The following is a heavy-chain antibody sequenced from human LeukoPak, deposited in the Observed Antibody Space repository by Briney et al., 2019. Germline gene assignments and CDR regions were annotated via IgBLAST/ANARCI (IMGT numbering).Heavy chain of an antibody. V-gene: IGHV3-23*01. CDR2: IGGGGPTT. D-gene: IGHD6-19*01. J-gene: IGHJ4*02. CDR3: ARGFLGGTDQYFDS. CDR1: GFTFSTYA. Sequence: GGSLRLSCAASGFTFSTYAMNWVRQAPAKVLEWVSTIGGGGPTTDYADSVKDRFTISRDNSKNTLYLQMNSLRAEDTAVYFCARGFLGGTDQYFDSWGQGTLVTVSS.